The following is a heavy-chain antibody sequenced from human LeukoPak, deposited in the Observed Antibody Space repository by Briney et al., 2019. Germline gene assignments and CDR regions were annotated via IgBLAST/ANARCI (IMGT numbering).Heavy chain of an antibody. CDR3: ARDSRRELLHAFDI. D-gene: IGHD1-26*01. CDR1: GGSISTYY. J-gene: IGHJ3*02. V-gene: IGHV4-59*01. Sequence: KASETLSLTCTVSGGSISTYYWSWIRQPPGKGLEWIAYIDYSASTNYNPSIKSRVTISVDTSKNQFSLKLSSVTAADTAVYYCARDSRRELLHAFDIWGQGTMVTVSS. CDR2: IDYSAST.